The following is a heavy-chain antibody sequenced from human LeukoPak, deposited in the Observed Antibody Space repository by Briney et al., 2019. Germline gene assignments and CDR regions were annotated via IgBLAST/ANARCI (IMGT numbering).Heavy chain of an antibody. CDR3: ATGKGVVGRQGFDI. Sequence: GASVKVSCKTSVGSFRRSLIIWVRQAPGQGLEWMGGILPVFGTPNYAQKFQGRFTITADESTNTAYMELSSLRFQDTAVYYCATGKGVVGRQGFDIWGQGTLVSVSS. D-gene: IGHD1-26*01. CDR1: VGSFRRSL. J-gene: IGHJ3*02. V-gene: IGHV1-69*13. CDR2: ILPVFGTP.